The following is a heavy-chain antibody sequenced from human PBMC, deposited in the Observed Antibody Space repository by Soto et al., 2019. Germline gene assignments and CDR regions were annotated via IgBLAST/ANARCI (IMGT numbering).Heavy chain of an antibody. J-gene: IGHJ6*02. CDR1: GGTFNTYA. D-gene: IGHD1-20*01. CDR3: ARAKARVTGATSPFYYYGMDV. V-gene: IGHV1-69*01. Sequence: VSCKTSGGTFNTYAISWVRQAPGQGLEWMGGIIPIFGAANYAQNFQGRVTITADESTSTAYMELSSLRSEDTAVYYCARAKARVTGATSPFYYYGMDVWGQGTTVTVSS. CDR2: IIPIFGAA.